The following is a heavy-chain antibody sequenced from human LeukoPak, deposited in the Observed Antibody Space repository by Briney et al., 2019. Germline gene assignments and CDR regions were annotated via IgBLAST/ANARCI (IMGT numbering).Heavy chain of an antibody. J-gene: IGHJ4*02. V-gene: IGHV1-2*02. CDR2: INPNSGGT. CDR1: GYTFTGYY. CDR3: ARTYGYSSGWYWDY. Sequence: ASVKVSGKASGYTFTGYYMHWVRQAPGQGLEWMGWINPNSGGTNYAQKFQGRVTMTRDTSISTAYMELSRLRSDDTAVYYCARTYGYSSGWYWDYWGQGTLVTVSS. D-gene: IGHD6-19*01.